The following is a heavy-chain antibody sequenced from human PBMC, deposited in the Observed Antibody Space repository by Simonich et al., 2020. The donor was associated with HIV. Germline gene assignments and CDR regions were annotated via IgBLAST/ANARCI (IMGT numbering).Heavy chain of an antibody. CDR3: TRGYGDYGDY. Sequence: QVQLQQWGAGLLKPSETLSLTCAVYGGCFSGYYWIWIRQPPGKGLEWFGEINHSGSSNYNPSFKSRVTISVDASKNQFSLKLSSVTAADTAVYYCTRGYGDYGDYWGQGTLVTVSS. V-gene: IGHV4-34*01. J-gene: IGHJ4*02. CDR2: INHSGSS. D-gene: IGHD4-17*01. CDR1: GGCFSGYY.